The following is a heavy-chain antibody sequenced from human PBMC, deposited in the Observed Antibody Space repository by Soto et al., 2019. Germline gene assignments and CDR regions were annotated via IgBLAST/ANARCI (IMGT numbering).Heavy chain of an antibody. CDR2: VKSMTDGGTT. CDR1: GFSFSYAW. CDR3: TTDCSGGSCYPGAHYYYYGMDV. J-gene: IGHJ6*02. Sequence: EVQLVESGGGLVKPGGYLRLSCAASGFSFSYAWMSWVRQAPGKGLEWVGRVKSMTDGGTTDYAAPVKGRFTISRDDSKTTVYLQSNSLKTEETAVYYCTTDCSGGSCYPGAHYYYYGMDVWGPGTTVTVSS. V-gene: IGHV3-15*01. D-gene: IGHD2-15*01.